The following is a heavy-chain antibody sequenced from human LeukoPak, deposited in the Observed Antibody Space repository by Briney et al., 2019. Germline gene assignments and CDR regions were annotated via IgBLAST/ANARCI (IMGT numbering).Heavy chain of an antibody. D-gene: IGHD2-2*01. CDR2: ISYDGSNK. V-gene: IGHV3-30-3*01. Sequence: GGSLRLSCAASGFTFSSYAMHWVRQAPGKGLEWVAVISYDGSNKYYADSVKGRFTISRDNSKNTLYLQMNSLRAEDTAVYYCARKGVGSSAFDYWGQGTLVTVSS. CDR1: GFTFSSYA. CDR3: ARKGVGSSAFDY. J-gene: IGHJ4*02.